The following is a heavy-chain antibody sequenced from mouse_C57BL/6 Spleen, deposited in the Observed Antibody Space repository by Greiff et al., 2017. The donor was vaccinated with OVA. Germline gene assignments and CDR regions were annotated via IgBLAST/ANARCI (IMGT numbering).Heavy chain of an antibody. J-gene: IGHJ4*01. CDR2: IDPSDSYT. V-gene: IGHV1-50*01. CDR1: GYTFTSYW. Sequence: QVQLQQSGAELVKPGASVKLSCKASGYTFTSYWMQWAKQRPGQGLEWIGEIDPSDSYTNYNQKFKGKATLTVDTSSSTAYMQLSSLTSEDSAVYYCARRGAMDYWGQGTSVTVSS. CDR3: ARRGAMDY.